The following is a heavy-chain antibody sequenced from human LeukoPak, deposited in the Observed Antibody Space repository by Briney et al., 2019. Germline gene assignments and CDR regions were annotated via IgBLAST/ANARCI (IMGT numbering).Heavy chain of an antibody. CDR1: GFTFSSYS. CDR3: AQVGATGADY. CDR2: ISSSSSYI. V-gene: IGHV3-21*01. Sequence: GGSLRLSCAASGFTFSSYSMSWVRQAPGKGLEWVSSISSSSSYIYYADPVKGRFTISRDNAKNSLYLQMNSLRAEDTAVYYCAQVGATGADYWGQGTLVTVSS. J-gene: IGHJ4*02. D-gene: IGHD1-26*01.